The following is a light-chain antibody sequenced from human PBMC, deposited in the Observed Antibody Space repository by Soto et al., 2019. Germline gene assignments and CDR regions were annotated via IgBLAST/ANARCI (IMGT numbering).Light chain of an antibody. CDR2: GNS. CDR1: SSNIGAGYD. Sequence: QAVVTQPPSVSGAPGQRVTISCTGSSSNIGAGYDVHWYQQLPGTAPKLLIYGNSNRPSGVPDRFSGSKSGTSASLAITGLQAEDEADYYCQSYDSSLSGPGLVVFGGGTKLTVL. J-gene: IGLJ2*01. V-gene: IGLV1-40*01. CDR3: QSYDSSLSGPGLVV.